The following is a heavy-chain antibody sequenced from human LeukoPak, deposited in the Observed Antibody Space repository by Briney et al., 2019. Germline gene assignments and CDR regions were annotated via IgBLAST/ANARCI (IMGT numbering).Heavy chain of an antibody. CDR1: GGSISSYY. D-gene: IGHD3-10*01. V-gene: IGHV4-59*01. CDR2: IYYSGST. CDR3: ARSGGGRFGELSGKYNWFDP. J-gene: IGHJ5*02. Sequence: SETLSLTCTVSGGSISSYYWSWIRQPPGKGLEWIGYIYYSGSTNYNPSLKSRVTISVDTSKNQFSLKLSSVTAADTAVYYCARSGGGRFGELSGKYNWFDPWGQGTLVTVSS.